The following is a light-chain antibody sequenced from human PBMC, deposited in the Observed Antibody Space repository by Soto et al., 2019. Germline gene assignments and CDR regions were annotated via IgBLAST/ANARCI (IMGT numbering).Light chain of an antibody. Sequence: DIQMTQSPSSLSASVGDRVTITFQASQNINNYLNWYQQKPGRAPKLLIYAASTLQSGVPSRFSGSGSGTDFTLTISSLQPEDFAVYYCQQYGSSSTWTFGQGTKVDIK. CDR2: AAS. CDR3: QQYGSSSTWT. CDR1: QNINNY. J-gene: IGKJ1*01. V-gene: IGKV1-27*01.